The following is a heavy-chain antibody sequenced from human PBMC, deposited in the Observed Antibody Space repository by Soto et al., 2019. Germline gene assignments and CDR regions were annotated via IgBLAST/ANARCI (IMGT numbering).Heavy chain of an antibody. V-gene: IGHV4-59*01. CDR3: GRRAAAGNQLLDY. D-gene: IGHD6-13*01. CDR1: GGSISSYY. CDR2: IYYSGST. Sequence: SETLSLTCTVSGGSISSYYWSWIRQPPGKGLEWIGYIYYSGSTNYNPSLKSRVTISVDTSKNQFSLKLSSVTAADTAVYYCGRRAAAGNQLLDYWGQGXLVTVYS. J-gene: IGHJ4*02.